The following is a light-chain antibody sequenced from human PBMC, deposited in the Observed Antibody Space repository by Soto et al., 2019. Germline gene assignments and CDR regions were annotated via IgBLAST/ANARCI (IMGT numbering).Light chain of an antibody. J-gene: IGKJ5*01. CDR3: QQYNSYIT. Sequence: DIQMTQSRSTLSASVGDRVTITCRASQSISSWLAWYQQKPGKAPKLLIYNASSLESGVPSRFSGSGSGTDFTLTISSLQPDDFATYYCQQYNSYITFGQGTRLEIK. V-gene: IGKV1-5*03. CDR2: NAS. CDR1: QSISSW.